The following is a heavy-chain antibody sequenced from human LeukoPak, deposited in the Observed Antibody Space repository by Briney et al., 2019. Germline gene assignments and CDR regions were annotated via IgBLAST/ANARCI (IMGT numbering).Heavy chain of an antibody. J-gene: IGHJ4*02. D-gene: IGHD4-17*01. V-gene: IGHV4-38-2*01. CDR3: ARVTYVDDMLYQYFDY. CDR1: SYSLSSCSY. CDR2: IFHSGNS. Sequence: SETLSLTCAVSSYSLSSCSYWGWIRQSPGKGLEWVGSIFHSGNSYYNPSLKSRLTMSVDTSKNQFSLKLTSVTAADTALYYCARVTYVDDMLYQYFDYWGQGILVTVSS.